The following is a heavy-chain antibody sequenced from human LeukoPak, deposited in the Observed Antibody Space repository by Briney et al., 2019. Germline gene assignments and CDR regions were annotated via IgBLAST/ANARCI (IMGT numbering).Heavy chain of an antibody. CDR2: IYSGGST. CDR1: GFTVSSNY. V-gene: IGHV3-53*05. D-gene: IGHD6-13*01. CDR3: AKDPGSRGWQQLVVGWFDP. Sequence: GGSLRLSCAASGFTVSSNYMSWVRQAPGKGLEWVSVIYSGGSTYYADSVKGRFTISRDNAKNSLYLQMNSLRAEDTALYYCAKDPGSRGWQQLVVGWFDPWGQGTLVTVSS. J-gene: IGHJ5*02.